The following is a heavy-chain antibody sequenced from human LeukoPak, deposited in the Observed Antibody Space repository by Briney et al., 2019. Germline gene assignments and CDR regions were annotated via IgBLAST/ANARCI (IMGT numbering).Heavy chain of an antibody. Sequence: ASVKVSCKASGYTFTSYDINWVRQAPGQGLEWMGWMNPNSGNTGYAQKFQGRVTMTRNTSISTAYMELSSLRSEDTAVYYCARAVGYSSSWHKYNWFDPWGQGTLVTVSS. CDR1: GYTFTSYD. CDR3: ARAVGYSSSWHKYNWFDP. CDR2: MNPNSGNT. V-gene: IGHV1-8*01. J-gene: IGHJ5*02. D-gene: IGHD6-13*01.